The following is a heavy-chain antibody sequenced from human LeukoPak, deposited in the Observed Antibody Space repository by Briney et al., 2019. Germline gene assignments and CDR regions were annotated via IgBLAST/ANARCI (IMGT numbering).Heavy chain of an antibody. Sequence: GESLKISFKGSGXSFTNYWIAWVRQLPGKGMEWMGIIYPGDSTTTYSPSFQGQVTISADRSISTAYLQWCSLKASDTAIYYCARSNYFDYWGQGTLVTVSS. CDR2: IYPGDSTT. CDR1: GXSFTNYW. V-gene: IGHV5-51*01. D-gene: IGHD6-6*01. CDR3: ARSNYFDY. J-gene: IGHJ4*02.